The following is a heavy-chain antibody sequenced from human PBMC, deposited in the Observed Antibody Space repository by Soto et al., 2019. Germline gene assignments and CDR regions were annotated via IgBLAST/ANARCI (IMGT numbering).Heavy chain of an antibody. CDR2: IHHSGGT. V-gene: IGHV4-59*01. D-gene: IGHD2-21*02. CDR1: GDSIGTLYY. CDR3: ARGLLAYCGGDCALFDS. Sequence: PSETLSLTCTVSGDSIGTLYYWSWIRQPPGKGLEWIGHIHHSGGTSYNPSLKSLVAISVDTSKNQFSLKVNSVTAADTAVYYCARGLLAYCGGDCALFDSWGQGIMVTVSS. J-gene: IGHJ4*02.